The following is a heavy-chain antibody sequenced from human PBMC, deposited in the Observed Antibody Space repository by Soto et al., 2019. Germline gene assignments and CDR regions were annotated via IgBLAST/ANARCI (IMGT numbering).Heavy chain of an antibody. CDR1: GGSISSYY. CDR2: IYYSGST. J-gene: IGHJ6*02. V-gene: IGHV4-59*01. CDR3: ARDRGGTLWSDGIEV. D-gene: IGHD3-10*01. Sequence: SETLSLTCSVSGGSISSYYWSWIRQPPGKGLEWIGYIYYSGSTNYNPSLKRRVTISVDTSKNQFSLRLSSVTAADTAVYYCARDRGGTLWSDGIEVWGPGTTVTVSS.